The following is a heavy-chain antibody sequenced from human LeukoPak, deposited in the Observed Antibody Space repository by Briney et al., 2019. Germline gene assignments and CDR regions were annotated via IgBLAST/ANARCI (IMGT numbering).Heavy chain of an antibody. CDR3: ARGLKAFKAVGLGTLKWKQLVPITFDY. J-gene: IGHJ4*02. D-gene: IGHD6-13*01. V-gene: IGHV1-8*03. Sequence: ASVKVSCKASGYTFTSYDINWVRQATGQGLEWMGWMNPNSGNTGYAQKFQGRVTITRNTSISTAYMELSSLRSEDTAVYYCARGLKAFKAVGLGTLKWKQLVPITFDYWGQGTLVTVSS. CDR1: GYTFTSYD. CDR2: MNPNSGNT.